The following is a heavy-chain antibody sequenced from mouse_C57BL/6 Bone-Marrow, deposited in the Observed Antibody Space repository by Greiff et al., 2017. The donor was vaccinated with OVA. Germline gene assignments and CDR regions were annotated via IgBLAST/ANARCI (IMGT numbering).Heavy chain of an antibody. J-gene: IGHJ3*01. V-gene: IGHV5-9*01. CDR3: ARCYGSRRAWFAY. Sequence: DVQLVESGGGLVKPGGSLKLSCAASGFTFSSYTMSWVRQTPEKRLEWVATISGGGGNTYYPDSVKGRFTISRDNAKNTLYLQMSSLRSEDTALYYCARCYGSRRAWFAYWGQGTLVTVSA. D-gene: IGHD1-1*01. CDR1: GFTFSSYT. CDR2: ISGGGGNT.